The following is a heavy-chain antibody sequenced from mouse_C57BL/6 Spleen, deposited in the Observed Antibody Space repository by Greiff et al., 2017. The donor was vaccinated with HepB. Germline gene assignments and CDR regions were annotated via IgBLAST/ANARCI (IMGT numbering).Heavy chain of an antibody. D-gene: IGHD2-2*01. J-gene: IGHJ1*03. CDR1: GFTFSDYG. V-gene: IGHV5-15*01. Sequence: EVQVVESGGGLVQPGGSLKLSCAASGFTFSDYGMAWVRQAPRKGPEWVAFISNLAYSIYYADTVTGRFTISRENAKNTLYLEMSSLRSEDTAMYYCARHGGLRRGWYFDVWGTGTTVTVSS. CDR3: ARHGGLRRGWYFDV. CDR2: ISNLAYSI.